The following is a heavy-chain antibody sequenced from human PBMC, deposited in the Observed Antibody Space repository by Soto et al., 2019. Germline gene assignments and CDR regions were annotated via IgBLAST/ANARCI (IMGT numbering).Heavy chain of an antibody. Sequence: ASVKVSCKAPADTFTSYYIHWVRQAPGHGLEWMGIINPNGGSKRFAQTFQGRITMNTHTSTSTVYMKLRSLRSDDTAVYYCARSSGGVFRIIRDDSNCMAVWGQGTMVTVSS. CDR3: ARSSGGVFRIIRDDSNCMAV. J-gene: IGHJ6*02. CDR2: INPNGGSK. V-gene: IGHV1-46*01. CDR1: ADTFTSYY. D-gene: IGHD3-16*01.